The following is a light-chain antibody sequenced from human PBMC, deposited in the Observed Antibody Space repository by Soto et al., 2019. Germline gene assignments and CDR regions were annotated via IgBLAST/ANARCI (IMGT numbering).Light chain of an antibody. V-gene: IGLV2-23*01. J-gene: IGLJ1*01. CDR2: GGT. CDR1: SSDVGSYNL. Sequence: QSALTQPASVSGSPGQSIPISCTGTSSDVGSYNLVSWYQQHPGEAPKLMIYGGTKRPSGVSNRCSGSKSGNTASLTISGLQAEDEADYYCCSYAGITTYYVFGTGTKLTVL. CDR3: CSYAGITTYYV.